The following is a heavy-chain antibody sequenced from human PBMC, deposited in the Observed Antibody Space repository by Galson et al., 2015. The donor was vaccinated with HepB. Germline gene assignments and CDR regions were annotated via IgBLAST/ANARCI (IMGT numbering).Heavy chain of an antibody. D-gene: IGHD3-10*01. CDR1: GFSFSNYT. Sequence: PRLSCAASGFSFSNYTMNWVRQAPGKGLEWVSSIGSISSYIYYADSVEGRFTISRDNAKNSVYLQMNSLRAEDTAVYYCARDLLWFGVYGMDVWGQGTTVTVSS. J-gene: IGHJ6*02. V-gene: IGHV3-21*01. CDR2: IGSISSYI. CDR3: ARDLLWFGVYGMDV.